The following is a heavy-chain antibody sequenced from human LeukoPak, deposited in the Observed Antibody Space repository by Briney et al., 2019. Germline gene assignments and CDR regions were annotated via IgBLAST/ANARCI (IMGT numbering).Heavy chain of an antibody. CDR3: ARGGYYDSNDYLAF. D-gene: IGHD3-22*01. Sequence: GGSLRLSCAASGFTFRDYYMSRIRQAPGKGLEWVSDISSSGSTIYYADSVKGRFTISKDNAKNSLYLQMNSLRDEDTAIYYCARGGYYDSNDYLAFWGQGTLVTVSS. CDR1: GFTFRDYY. J-gene: IGHJ4*02. V-gene: IGHV3-11*01. CDR2: ISSSGSTI.